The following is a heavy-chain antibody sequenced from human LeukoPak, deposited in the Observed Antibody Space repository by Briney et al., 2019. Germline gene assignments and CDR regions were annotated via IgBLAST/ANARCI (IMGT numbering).Heavy chain of an antibody. V-gene: IGHV3-7*01. Sequence: PGGSLRLSCAASGFTFSSFWMSWVRQAPGKWLEWVANIKTDGSEKYYVDSMKGRFTVSRDNAKNSLYLQMDSLRAEDTAVYYCARGGTFVSDYWGQGTLVTVSS. CDR3: ARGGTFVSDY. J-gene: IGHJ4*02. CDR1: GFTFSSFW. D-gene: IGHD1-1*01. CDR2: IKTDGSEK.